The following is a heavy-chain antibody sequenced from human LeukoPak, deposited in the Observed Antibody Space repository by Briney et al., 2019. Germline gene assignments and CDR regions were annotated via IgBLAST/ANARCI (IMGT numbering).Heavy chain of an antibody. J-gene: IGHJ6*03. CDR1: GGSISSGGYY. CDR2: IYYSGST. CDR3: ARAAAAGLLKSHYYYMDV. V-gene: IGHV4-31*03. Sequence: PSQTLSLTCTVSGGSISSGGYYWSWIRQHPGKGLEWIGYIYYSGSTYYNPSLRIRVTISVDTSKTQFSLKLSSVTAADTAVYYCARAAAAGLLKSHYYYMDVWGKGTTVTVSS. D-gene: IGHD6-13*01.